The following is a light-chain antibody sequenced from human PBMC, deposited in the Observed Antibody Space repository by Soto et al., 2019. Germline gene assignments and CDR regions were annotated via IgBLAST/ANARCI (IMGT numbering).Light chain of an antibody. J-gene: IGKJ2*01. CDR1: QSVDTN. CDR2: GAS. CDR3: QQYYNWPPYT. Sequence: EVVMTQSPATLSVSPGDRATLSCRASQSVDTNVAWYQQKPGQAPRLLVYGASTRAPGIPARFTGFGSGTDFTLTISGLQSDDFAVYYCQQYYNWPPYTFGQGTKLQIK. V-gene: IGKV3-15*01.